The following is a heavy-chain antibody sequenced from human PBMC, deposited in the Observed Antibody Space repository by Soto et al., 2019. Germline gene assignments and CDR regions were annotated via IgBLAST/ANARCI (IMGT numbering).Heavy chain of an antibody. CDR2: IVVGSGNT. Sequence: SVKVSFNASGFTFTSSAMQLVRQARGQRLEWIGWIVVGSGNTNYAQKFQERVTITRDMSTSTAYMELRSLRSEDTAVYYCAAPTNSDAFDIWGQGTMVTVSS. CDR3: AAPTNSDAFDI. CDR1: GFTFTSSA. J-gene: IGHJ3*02. V-gene: IGHV1-58*02. D-gene: IGHD2-8*01.